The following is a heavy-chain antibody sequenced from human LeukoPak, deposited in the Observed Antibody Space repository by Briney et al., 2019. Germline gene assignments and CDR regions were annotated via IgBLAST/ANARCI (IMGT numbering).Heavy chain of an antibody. Sequence: PSETLSLTCAVYGGSFSGYSWTWIRHPPGKGLEWIGEMSHSGYPNYNPSLKSRVAISVDTSKNQFSLNLTSVTAADTAVYYCARPRLLYGSGPILVWGQGNLVTVSS. D-gene: IGHD3-10*01. CDR3: ARPRLLYGSGPILV. J-gene: IGHJ4*02. V-gene: IGHV4-34*01. CDR1: GGSFSGYS. CDR2: MSHSGYP.